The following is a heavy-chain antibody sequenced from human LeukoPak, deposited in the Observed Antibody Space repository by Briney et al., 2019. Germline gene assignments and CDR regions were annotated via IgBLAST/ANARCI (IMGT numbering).Heavy chain of an antibody. J-gene: IGHJ4*02. CDR1: GDSISSYY. CDR2: IYTSGIT. D-gene: IGHD3-10*01. V-gene: IGHV4-4*07. Sequence: SETLSLTCTVSGDSISSYYWNWIRQPAGKGLEWIGRIYTSGITNYNPSLKSRVTMSVDTSKNQFSLKLRSVTAADTAVYYCARDNYGSGNHKGVFDYWGQGTLVTVSS. CDR3: ARDNYGSGNHKGVFDY.